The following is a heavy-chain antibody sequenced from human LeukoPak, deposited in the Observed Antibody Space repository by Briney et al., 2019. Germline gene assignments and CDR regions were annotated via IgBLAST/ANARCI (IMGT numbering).Heavy chain of an antibody. CDR1: GFTFSSYS. CDR2: ITSSSSTI. Sequence: TGGSLRLSCAASGFTFSSYSMNWVRQPPGKGLEWISYITSSSSTIYYADSVKGRFTISRDNAKNSLFLQMNSLRAEDTAVYYCARRIDNWGQGTLVTVSS. CDR3: ARRIDN. J-gene: IGHJ4*02. V-gene: IGHV3-48*01.